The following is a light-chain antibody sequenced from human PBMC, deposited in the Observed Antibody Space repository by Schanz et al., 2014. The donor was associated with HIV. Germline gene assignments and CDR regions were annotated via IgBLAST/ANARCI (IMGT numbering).Light chain of an antibody. CDR3: CSYAGSYTYV. J-gene: IGLJ1*01. CDR1: SSDVGGYNY. Sequence: QSALTQPPSASGSPGQSVTISCTGTSSDVGGYNYVSWYQQHPGKAPKLMIYDVNKRPSGVPDRFSGSKSGNTASLTISGLQAEDEADYYCCSYAGSYTYVFGTGTKLTVL. V-gene: IGLV2-11*01. CDR2: DVN.